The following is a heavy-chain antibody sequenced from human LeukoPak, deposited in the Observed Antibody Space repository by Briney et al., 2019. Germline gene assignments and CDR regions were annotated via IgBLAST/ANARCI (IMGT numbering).Heavy chain of an antibody. V-gene: IGHV3-23*01. Sequence: GGSLRLSCAASGFTFSSYAMSWVRQAPGKGLEWVSAISGSAESTYYADSVRGRFTISRDNSKNTLYLQMNSLRAEDTAVYYCVKDLVLMAYALWGQGTLVTVSS. CDR1: GFTFSSYA. CDR3: VKDLVLMAYAL. D-gene: IGHD2-8*01. J-gene: IGHJ4*02. CDR2: ISGSAEST.